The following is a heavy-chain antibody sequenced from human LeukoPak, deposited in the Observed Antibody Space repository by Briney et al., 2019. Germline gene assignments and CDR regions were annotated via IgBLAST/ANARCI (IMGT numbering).Heavy chain of an antibody. J-gene: IGHJ5*02. V-gene: IGHV4-34*01. CDR3: ARGRQIADPAAGTGWFDP. CDR1: GGSFSGYY. D-gene: IGHD6-13*01. CDR2: INHSGST. Sequence: SETLSLTCAVYGGSFSGYYWSWIRQPPGKGLVWIGEINHSGSTNYNPSLKSRVTISVDTSKNQFSLKLSSVTAADTAVYYCARGRQIADPAAGTGWFDPWGQGTLVTVSS.